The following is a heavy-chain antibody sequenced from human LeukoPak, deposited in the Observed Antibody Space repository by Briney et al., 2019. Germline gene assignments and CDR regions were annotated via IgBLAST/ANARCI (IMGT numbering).Heavy chain of an antibody. J-gene: IGHJ4*02. CDR1: GFTFSSYA. CDR3: AKDHSSSWYTN. Sequence: GGSLRLSCAAFGFTFSSYAMSWVRQAPGKGLEWVSAISGSGGSTYYADSVKGRFTISRDNSKNTLYLQMNSLRAEDTAVYYCAKDHSSSWYTNWGQGTLVTVSS. D-gene: IGHD6-13*01. CDR2: ISGSGGST. V-gene: IGHV3-23*01.